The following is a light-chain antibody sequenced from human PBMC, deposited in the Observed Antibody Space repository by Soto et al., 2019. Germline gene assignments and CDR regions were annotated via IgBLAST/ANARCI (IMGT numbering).Light chain of an antibody. Sequence: QSVLTQPPSASGTPGQRVTISCSGSTSNIGSNTVSWYHQLPGTAPKLLIYSNDQRPSGVPDRFAGSKSGTSASLAISGLHSGDEADYYCAAWDDTLNGRVFGTGPKVTVL. CDR3: AAWDDTLNGRV. V-gene: IGLV1-44*01. J-gene: IGLJ1*01. CDR1: TSNIGSNT. CDR2: SND.